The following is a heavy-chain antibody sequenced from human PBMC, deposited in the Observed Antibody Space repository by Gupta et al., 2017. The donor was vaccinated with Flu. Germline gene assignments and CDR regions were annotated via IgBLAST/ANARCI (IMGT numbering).Heavy chain of an antibody. CDR2: SSSDGSNK. CDR3: ARPRSDLSWDFDIDS. Sequence: QVQLFSSGGGVVQLGKSLRLACAASGHIFSNYRIPWVRQAAGKGLEWVAVSSSDGSNKYYAVSAKGRFTLSRDDSQSTVYLEMDSLKAEDTALYYCARPRSDLSWDFDIDSWDQGISVTVSS. V-gene: IGHV3-33*03. CDR1: GHIFSNYR. J-gene: IGHJ4*02. D-gene: IGHD1-26*01.